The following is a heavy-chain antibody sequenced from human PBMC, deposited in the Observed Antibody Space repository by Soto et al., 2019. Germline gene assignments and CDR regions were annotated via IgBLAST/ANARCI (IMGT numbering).Heavy chain of an antibody. CDR1: GFTFSSYS. J-gene: IGHJ6*02. CDR2: IRSSGGTI. Sequence: VQLVESGGGLVQPGGSLRLSCAASGFTFSSYSMNWVRQAPGKGLEWVAYIRSSGGTIYYADSVKGRFTISRDNARNSLYLQMNSLRDEDTAVYYCARRVDGYFYYGMDVWGQGTTVTVSS. CDR3: ARRVDGYFYYGMDV. D-gene: IGHD5-12*01. V-gene: IGHV3-48*02.